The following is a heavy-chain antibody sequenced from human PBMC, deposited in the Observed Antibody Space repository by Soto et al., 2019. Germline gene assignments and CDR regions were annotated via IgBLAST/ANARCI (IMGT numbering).Heavy chain of an antibody. CDR1: GYTFTSYG. D-gene: IGHD6-13*01. J-gene: IGHJ4*02. V-gene: IGHV1-18*01. CDR2: ISAYNGNT. Sequence: QVQLVQSGAEVKKPGASVKVSCKASGYTFTSYGITWVRQAPGQGLEWMGWISAYNGNTKYVQKFQGRVTMTTDTATSTAYMELTSLRADDTAVYYCARDAAAGLNDYWGQGTQVTVSS. CDR3: ARDAAAGLNDY.